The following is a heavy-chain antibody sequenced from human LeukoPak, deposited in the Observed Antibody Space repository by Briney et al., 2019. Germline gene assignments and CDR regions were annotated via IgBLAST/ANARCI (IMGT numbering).Heavy chain of an antibody. CDR1: GGSFSGYY. J-gene: IGHJ4*02. Sequence: SETLSLTCAVYGGSFSGYYWSWIRQSPGKGLEWIGEINHSGSTNYNPSLKSRVTISVDTSKNQFSLKLRSVTAADTAVYYCARDPTTVVTTPYYFDDWGQGTLVTVSS. D-gene: IGHD4-23*01. CDR3: ARDPTTVVTTPYYFDD. CDR2: INHSGST. V-gene: IGHV4-34*01.